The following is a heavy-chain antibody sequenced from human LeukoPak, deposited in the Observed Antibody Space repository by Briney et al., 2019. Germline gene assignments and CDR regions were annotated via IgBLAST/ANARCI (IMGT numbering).Heavy chain of an antibody. CDR1: GGSISSYY. Sequence: SETLSLTCTVSGGSISSYYWSWIRQPAGKGLEWIGRIYTSGSTNYNPSLKSRVTMSVDTSKNQFSLKLSSVTAADTAVYYCARGIVVVPAPYSHGSYYYYMGVWGKGTTVTVSS. CDR2: IYTSGST. CDR3: ARGIVVVPAPYSHGSYYYYMGV. V-gene: IGHV4-4*07. D-gene: IGHD2-2*01. J-gene: IGHJ6*03.